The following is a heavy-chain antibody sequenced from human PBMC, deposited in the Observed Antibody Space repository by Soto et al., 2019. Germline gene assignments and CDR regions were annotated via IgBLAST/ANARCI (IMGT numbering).Heavy chain of an antibody. J-gene: IGHJ4*02. Sequence: EVQLLESGGGLVQPGGSLRLSCAASGFSFSSYAMVWVRQAPGKGLEWVSVISARGGSSYFADSVKGRFTTSRDNSKNVLSLEMSSLRVDDTATDFCAKGSIEYSASVDNWGQGTLVLVSS. D-gene: IGHD5-12*01. CDR2: ISARGGSS. CDR1: GFSFSSYA. CDR3: AKGSIEYSASVDN. V-gene: IGHV3-23*01.